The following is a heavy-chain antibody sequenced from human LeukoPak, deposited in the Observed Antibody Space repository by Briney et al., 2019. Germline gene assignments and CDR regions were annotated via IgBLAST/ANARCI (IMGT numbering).Heavy chain of an antibody. CDR3: ARGLAAADVRGYYYYGMDV. J-gene: IGHJ6*04. CDR2: IIPIFGTA. D-gene: IGHD6-13*01. Sequence: SVKVSCKASGGTFSSYAISWVRQAPGQGLEWMGGIIPIFGTANYAQKFQGRVTITADKSTSTAYMGLSSQRSEDTAVYYCARGLAAADVRGYYYYGMDVWGKGTTVTVSS. V-gene: IGHV1-69*06. CDR1: GGTFSSYA.